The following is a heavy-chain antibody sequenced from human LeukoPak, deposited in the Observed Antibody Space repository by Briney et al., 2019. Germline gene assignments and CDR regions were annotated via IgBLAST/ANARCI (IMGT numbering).Heavy chain of an antibody. Sequence: GGSLRLSCAASGFTFSSYWMHWVRQAPGKGLVWVSRINSDGSSTSYADSVKGRFTISRDNAKNTLYLQMNSLRAEDTAVYYCARGVGYCSSTSCYWWFDPWGQGSLVTVSS. CDR1: GFTFSSYW. D-gene: IGHD2-2*01. CDR2: INSDGSST. J-gene: IGHJ5*02. V-gene: IGHV3-74*01. CDR3: ARGVGYCSSTSCYWWFDP.